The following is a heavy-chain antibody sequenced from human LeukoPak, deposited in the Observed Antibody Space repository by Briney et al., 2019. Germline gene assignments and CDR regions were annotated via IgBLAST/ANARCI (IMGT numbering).Heavy chain of an antibody. CDR3: AKEVLKAFDY. V-gene: IGHV3-23*01. D-gene: IGHD3-9*01. J-gene: IGHJ4*02. CDR2: VGATTTT. Sequence: GGSLRLSCTASGFTFSSDTMSWVRQAPGKGLEWVSSVGATTTTYYADSVKGRFTISRDNSKNTLYLQMNSLRAEDTAVYYCAKEVLKAFDYWGQGTLVTVSS. CDR1: GFTFSSDT.